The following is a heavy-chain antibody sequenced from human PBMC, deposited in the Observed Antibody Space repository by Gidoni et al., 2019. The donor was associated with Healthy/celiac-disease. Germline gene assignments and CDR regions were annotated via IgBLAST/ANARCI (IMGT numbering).Heavy chain of an antibody. Sequence: VRQAPGQGLEWMGWISAYNGNTNYAQKLQGRVTMTTDTSTNTAYMELRSLRSDDTAVYYCARRSDGNYAPHWFDPWGQGTLVTVSS. J-gene: IGHJ5*02. CDR2: ISAYNGNT. V-gene: IGHV1-18*01. CDR3: ARRSDGNYAPHWFDP. D-gene: IGHD1-7*01.